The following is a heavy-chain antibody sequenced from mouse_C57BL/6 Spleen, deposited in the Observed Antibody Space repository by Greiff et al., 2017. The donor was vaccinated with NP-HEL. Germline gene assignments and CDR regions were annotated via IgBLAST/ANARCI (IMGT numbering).Heavy chain of an antibody. CDR3: ARRYGYYEYFDV. J-gene: IGHJ1*03. CDR2: IDPSDSYT. Sequence: QVQLQQPGAELVMPGASVKLSCKASGYTFTSYWMHWVKQRPGQGLEWIGEIDPSDSYTNYNQKFKGKSTLTVDKSSSTAYMQLSSLTSEDSAVYYCARRYGYYEYFDVWGTGTTVTVSS. V-gene: IGHV1-69*01. D-gene: IGHD2-3*01. CDR1: GYTFTSYW.